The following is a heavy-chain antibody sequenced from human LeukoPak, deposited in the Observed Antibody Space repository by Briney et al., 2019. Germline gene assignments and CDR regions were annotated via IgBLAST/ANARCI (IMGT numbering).Heavy chain of an antibody. J-gene: IGHJ3*02. D-gene: IGHD2-21*02. CDR1: GFTFSSYW. CDR3: ARNELNDGDSQVRAFDI. Sequence: GGSLRLSCAASGFTFSSYWMSWVRQAPGKGLEWVANIKQDESEKDYVESVKGLFTISRDNAKNSLYLQMNSLRAEDTAIYYCARNELNDGDSQVRAFDIWGQGTMVTVSS. CDR2: IKQDESEK. V-gene: IGHV3-7*01.